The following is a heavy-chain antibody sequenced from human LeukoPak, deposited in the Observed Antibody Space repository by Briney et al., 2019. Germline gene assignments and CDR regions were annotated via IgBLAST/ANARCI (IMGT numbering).Heavy chain of an antibody. V-gene: IGHV1-69*13. CDR1: GGTFSSYA. J-gene: IGHJ5*02. CDR2: IIPIFGTA. Sequence: ASVKVSCKASGGTFSSYAISWVRQASGQGLEWMGGIIPIFGTANYAQKFQGRVTITADESTSTAYMELSSLRSEDTAVYYCARASYYYDSSGLYWFDPWGQGTLVTVSS. CDR3: ARASYYYDSSGLYWFDP. D-gene: IGHD3-22*01.